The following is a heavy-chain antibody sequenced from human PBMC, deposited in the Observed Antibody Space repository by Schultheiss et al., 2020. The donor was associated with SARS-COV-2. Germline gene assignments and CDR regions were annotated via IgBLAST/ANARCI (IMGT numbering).Heavy chain of an antibody. Sequence: SVKVSCKASGGTFSSYAISWVRQAPGQGLEWMGGIIPIFGTANYAQKFQGRVTITADKSTSTAYMELSSLRSEDTAVYYCAKRNYYYYHMDVWGKGTTVTVSS. CDR2: IIPIFGTA. CDR1: GGTFSSYA. J-gene: IGHJ6*03. CDR3: AKRNYYYYHMDV. V-gene: IGHV1-69*06.